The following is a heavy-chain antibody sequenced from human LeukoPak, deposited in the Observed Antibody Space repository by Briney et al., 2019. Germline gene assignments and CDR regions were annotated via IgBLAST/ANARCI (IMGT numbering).Heavy chain of an antibody. J-gene: IGHJ4*02. CDR1: GFTFSSYS. CDR3: ARDAAAAGEFDD. V-gene: IGHV3-21*01. Sequence: PGGSLRLSCAVSGFTFSSYSMNWVRQAPGKGLEWVASIRSSSSHIYYADSVKGRFTISRDKAKNSLYLQMHSLRAEDTALYYCARDAAAAGEFDDWGQGTLVTVSS. D-gene: IGHD6-13*01. CDR2: IRSSSSHI.